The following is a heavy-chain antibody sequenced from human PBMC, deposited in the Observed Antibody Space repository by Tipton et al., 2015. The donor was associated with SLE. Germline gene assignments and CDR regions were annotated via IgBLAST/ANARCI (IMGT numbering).Heavy chain of an antibody. CDR1: GFTFSSYA. Sequence: SLRLSCAASGFTFSSYAMTWVRQAPGKGLEWVSAISGSGGSTYYADSVKGRFTISRDNSKNTLFLQMNSLRAEDTAVYYCAREGHYDFWSGGDYWGQGTLVTVSS. CDR3: AREGHYDFWSGGDY. D-gene: IGHD3-3*01. J-gene: IGHJ4*02. CDR2: ISGSGGST. V-gene: IGHV3-23*01.